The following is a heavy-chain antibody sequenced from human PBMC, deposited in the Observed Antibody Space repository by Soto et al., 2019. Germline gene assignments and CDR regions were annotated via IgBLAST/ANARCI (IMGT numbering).Heavy chain of an antibody. CDR2: IKQDGSEK. CDR3: ARGLGLDILWFGEPAGVDAFDI. D-gene: IGHD3-10*01. Sequence: GGSLRLSCAASGFTFSSYWMSWVRQAPGKGLEWVANIKQDGSEKYYVDSVKGRFTISRDNAKNSLYLQMNSLRAEDTAVYYCARGLGLDILWFGEPAGVDAFDIWGQGTMVTVSS. V-gene: IGHV3-7*04. CDR1: GFTFSSYW. J-gene: IGHJ3*02.